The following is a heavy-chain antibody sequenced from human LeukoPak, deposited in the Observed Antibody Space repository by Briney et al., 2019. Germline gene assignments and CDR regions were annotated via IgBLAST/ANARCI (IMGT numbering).Heavy chain of an antibody. Sequence: SETLSLTCTVSGGSISGYFWSWVRQPPEKGVEWIAYILYSGSTNYNPSLKSRVTISVGTSKNQFSLMLASVTAADTAVYYCARTRGYGGNSPRAFDIWGQGTMVTVSS. CDR1: GGSISGYF. D-gene: IGHD4-23*01. CDR2: ILYSGST. V-gene: IGHV4-59*01. J-gene: IGHJ3*02. CDR3: ARTRGYGGNSPRAFDI.